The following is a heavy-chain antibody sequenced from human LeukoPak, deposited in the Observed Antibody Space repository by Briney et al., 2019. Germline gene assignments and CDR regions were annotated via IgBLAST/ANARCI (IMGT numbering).Heavy chain of an antibody. D-gene: IGHD1-26*01. V-gene: IGHV4-59*12. CDR2: IFNSGNT. Sequence: SETLSLTCTVSGGSISSYYWSWIRQPPGKGLEWIGYIFNSGNTKYNPSLKSRVTISVDTSKNQFSLKLSSVTAADTAVYYCARVGGAFGYWGQGTLVTVSS. J-gene: IGHJ4*02. CDR1: GGSISSYY. CDR3: ARVGGAFGY.